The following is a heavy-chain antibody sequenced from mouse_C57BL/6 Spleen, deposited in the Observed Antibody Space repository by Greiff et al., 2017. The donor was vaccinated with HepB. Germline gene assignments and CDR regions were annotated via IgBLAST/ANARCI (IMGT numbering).Heavy chain of an antibody. CDR2: ISSGSSTI. CDR1: GFTFSDYG. D-gene: IGHD4-1*01. CDR3: ARHWENYLDY. J-gene: IGHJ2*01. Sequence: EVHLVESGGGLVKPGGSLKLSCAASGFTFSDYGMHWVRQAPEKGLEWVAYISSGSSTIYYADTVKGRFTISRDNAKNTLFLQMTSLRSEDTDMYYCARHWENYLDYWGQGTTLTVSS. V-gene: IGHV5-17*01.